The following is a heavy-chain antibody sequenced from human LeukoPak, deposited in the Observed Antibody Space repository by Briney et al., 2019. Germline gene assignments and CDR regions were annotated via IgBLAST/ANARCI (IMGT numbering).Heavy chain of an antibody. CDR3: ARHNRITMIVVDPYYFDY. CDR2: IYYSGST. CDR1: GGSISSSSDY. V-gene: IGHV4-39*01. Sequence: SETLSLTCTVSGGSISSSSDYWGWIRQPPGKGLEWIGSIYYSGSTYYNPSLKSRVTISVDTSKNQFSLKLSSVTAADTAVYYCARHNRITMIVVDPYYFDYWGQGTLVTVSS. D-gene: IGHD3-22*01. J-gene: IGHJ4*02.